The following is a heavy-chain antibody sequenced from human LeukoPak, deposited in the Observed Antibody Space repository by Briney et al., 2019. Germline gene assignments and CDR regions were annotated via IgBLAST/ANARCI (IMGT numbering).Heavy chain of an antibody. V-gene: IGHV4-59*01. CDR2: IYYTGST. Sequence: SETLSLTCTVSGGSISSYYWSWIRQPPGKGLGWIGYIYYTGSTDYNPSLKSRVAISVDTSKNQFSLKLSSVTAADTAVYYCARGSKAAPGTFDYWGQGTLVTVSS. J-gene: IGHJ4*02. CDR3: ARGSKAAPGTFDY. CDR1: GGSISSYY. D-gene: IGHD6-13*01.